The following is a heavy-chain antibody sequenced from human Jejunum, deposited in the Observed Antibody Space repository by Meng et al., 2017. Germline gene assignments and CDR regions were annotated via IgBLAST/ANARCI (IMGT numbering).Heavy chain of an antibody. J-gene: IGHJ4*02. Sequence: QVLPQESGPGVGRPSETLSLTWTVSGGSVSSTNCYRSWIRQPPGKGLEWIGYRYYSGSTNYNPSLKSRVTISVDTSKSQFSLKLFSVTAADTAVYYCAREYCISTTCYFDSWGQGTLVTVSS. CDR3: AREYCISTTCYFDS. V-gene: IGHV4-61*01. CDR1: GGSVSSTNCY. D-gene: IGHD2-2*01. CDR2: RYYSGST.